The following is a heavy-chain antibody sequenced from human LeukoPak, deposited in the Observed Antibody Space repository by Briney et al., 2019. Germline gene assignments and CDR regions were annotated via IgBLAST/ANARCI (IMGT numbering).Heavy chain of an antibody. J-gene: IGHJ4*02. V-gene: IGHV3-49*04. D-gene: IGHD2-2*01. CDR3: TRTPSAAAPFDY. CDR1: GFTFGDYA. Sequence: GVSLRLSCTGSGFTFGDYAMSWVRQAPGKGLEWVAFIRSKAYGGTPEYAASVKGRFTISRDDSKNIAYVQMNSLRTEDTAVYYCTRTPSAAAPFDYWGQGSLVTVSS. CDR2: IRSKAYGGTP.